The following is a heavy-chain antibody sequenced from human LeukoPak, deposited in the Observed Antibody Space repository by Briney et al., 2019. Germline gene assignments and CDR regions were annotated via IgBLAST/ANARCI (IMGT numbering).Heavy chain of an antibody. CDR1: GFTFTDYA. CDR3: AKDARYPGLYGTGWLYYFDY. J-gene: IGHJ4*02. V-gene: IGHV3-30*18. Sequence: GRSLRLSCAASGFTFTDYAVHWVRQAPGKGLEWVAVISSDGSYKYYGDSVRGRFTISRDDSKNTLYLQMNSLRPEDTAVYYCAKDARYPGLYGTGWLYYFDYWGQGNLVTVSS. CDR2: ISSDGSYK. D-gene: IGHD3-9*01.